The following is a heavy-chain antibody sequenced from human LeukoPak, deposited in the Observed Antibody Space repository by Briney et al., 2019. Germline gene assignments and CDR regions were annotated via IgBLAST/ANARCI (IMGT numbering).Heavy chain of an antibody. CDR3: ARHHVIAANRIGLYYYGMDV. J-gene: IGHJ6*02. D-gene: IGHD6-25*01. CDR1: GYTFTGYY. V-gene: IGHV1-2*02. Sequence: ASVKVSCKASGYTFTGYYMHWVRQAPGQGLEWMGWTNPNSGGTNYAQKFQGRVTMTRDTSISTAYMEQSRLRSEDTAVYYCARHHVIAANRIGLYYYGMDVWGQGTTVTVSS. CDR2: TNPNSGGT.